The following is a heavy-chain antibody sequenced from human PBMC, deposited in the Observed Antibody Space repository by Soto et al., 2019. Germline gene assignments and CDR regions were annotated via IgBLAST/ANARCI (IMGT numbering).Heavy chain of an antibody. CDR1: GGTFSSYA. Sequence: QVQLVQSGAEVKKPGSSVKVSCKTSGGTFSSYAISWVRQAPGQGLEWMGGIIPIFGTANYAQKFQGRVTITTDESTSTAYMELSSLRSEDTAVYYCARDLGYCSGGSCPIPIWGQGTMVTVSS. CDR3: ARDLGYCSGGSCPIPI. J-gene: IGHJ3*02. CDR2: IIPIFGTA. D-gene: IGHD2-15*01. V-gene: IGHV1-69*05.